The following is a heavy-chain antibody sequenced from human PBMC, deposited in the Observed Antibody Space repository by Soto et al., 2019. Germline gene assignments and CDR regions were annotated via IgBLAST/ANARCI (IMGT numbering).Heavy chain of an antibody. CDR1: GYRFTSYW. CDR3: ARKDKSGYFNWFDP. CDR2: IFPSDSDT. D-gene: IGHD3-22*01. J-gene: IGHJ5*02. Sequence: GESVKISCKTSGYRFTSYWIAWVRQMPGKGLEWMGIIFPSDSDTRYSPSFQGQVTISADRSTSTVFLQWASLKASDTAVYFCARKDKSGYFNWFDPWGQGTLVTVSS. V-gene: IGHV5-51*01.